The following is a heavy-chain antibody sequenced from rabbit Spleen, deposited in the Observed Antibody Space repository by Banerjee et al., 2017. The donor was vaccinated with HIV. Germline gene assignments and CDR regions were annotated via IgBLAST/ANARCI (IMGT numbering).Heavy chain of an antibody. Sequence: EQLVESGGGMVKIEGSLKLSCTASGFSFSNKAVMCWVRQAPGKGLEWIACINAVTGKAVYASWAKGRFTISRTSSTTVTLQMTSLTAADTATYFCARDLASVVGWNFKLWGPGTLVTVS. CDR2: INAVTGKA. CDR1: GFSFSNKAV. J-gene: IGHJ4*01. D-gene: IGHD3-1*01. CDR3: ARDLASVVGWNFKL. V-gene: IGHV1S45*01.